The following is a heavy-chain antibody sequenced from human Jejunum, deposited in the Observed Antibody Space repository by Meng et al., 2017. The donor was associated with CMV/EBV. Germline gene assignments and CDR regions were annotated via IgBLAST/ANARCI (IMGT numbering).Heavy chain of an antibody. CDR1: GGSLSRDP. J-gene: IGHJ4*02. D-gene: IGHD4-23*01. Sequence: GGSLSRDPWRWIRPPPGKGLEFIGYIYYRGNTNQNPSLKSRVTISADPSKNRISLQLTSVTAADTAVYYCARVSPDYGGNSYFDYWGQGILVTVSS. CDR2: IYYRGNT. CDR3: ARVSPDYGGNSYFDY. V-gene: IGHV4-59*01.